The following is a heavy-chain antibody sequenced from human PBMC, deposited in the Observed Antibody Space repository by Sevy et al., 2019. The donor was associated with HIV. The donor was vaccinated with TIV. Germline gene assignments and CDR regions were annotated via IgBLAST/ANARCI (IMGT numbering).Heavy chain of an antibody. Sequence: ASVKVSCKASGYTFTSYAMHWVRQAPGQRLEWMGWINAGNGNTKNSQKFQGRVTITRDTPASTAYMELSSLRSEDTAVYYCARGEVVGASGFDYWGQGTLVTVSS. J-gene: IGHJ4*02. CDR1: GYTFTSYA. D-gene: IGHD1-26*01. V-gene: IGHV1-3*01. CDR2: INAGNGNT. CDR3: ARGEVVGASGFDY.